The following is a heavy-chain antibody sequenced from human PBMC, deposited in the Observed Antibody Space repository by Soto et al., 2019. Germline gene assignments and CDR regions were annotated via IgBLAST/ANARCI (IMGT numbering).Heavy chain of an antibody. CDR1: GYTFTSYG. D-gene: IGHD6-19*01. CDR3: ARDLAVALIDY. Sequence: QVQLVQSGAEVKKPGASVKVSCKASGYTFTSYGISWVRQAPGQGLEWMGWISAYNGNTKYAQKRQGRVTRTTDTSTSTAYLELRSLRSEDTAGYYWARDLAVALIDYWGQGTLVTVSS. J-gene: IGHJ4*02. V-gene: IGHV1-18*01. CDR2: ISAYNGNT.